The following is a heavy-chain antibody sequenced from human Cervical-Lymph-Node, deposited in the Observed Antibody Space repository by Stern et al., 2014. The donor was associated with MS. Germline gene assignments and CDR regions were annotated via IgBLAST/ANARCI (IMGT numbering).Heavy chain of an antibody. Sequence: QVQLVQSGAEVKKPGASVKVSCKASGYTFTSYGISWVRQAPGQGLEWMGWTSAYNGNTNYAHKLHGRITMTTDTSTSTAYMELRSLRSDDTAVYYCARDLGVPAALLYYYYYGMDVWGQGTTVTVSS. D-gene: IGHD2-2*01. CDR1: GYTFTSYG. CDR3: ARDLGVPAALLYYYYYGMDV. V-gene: IGHV1-18*04. J-gene: IGHJ6*02. CDR2: TSAYNGNT.